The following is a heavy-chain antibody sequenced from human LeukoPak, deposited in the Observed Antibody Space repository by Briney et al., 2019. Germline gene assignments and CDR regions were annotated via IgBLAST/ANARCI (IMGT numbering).Heavy chain of an antibody. CDR2: IKQDGSEK. D-gene: IGHD6-19*01. CDR3: ARDSGSFDY. Sequence: GGSLRLSCAPSGFTFSNYWMTWVRQAPGKGLEWVANIKQDGSEKYYVDSVKGRFTISRDNAKRSLYLQMNSLRAEDTAVYYCARDSGSFDYWGQGTLVTVSS. CDR1: GFTFSNYW. J-gene: IGHJ4*02. V-gene: IGHV3-7*01.